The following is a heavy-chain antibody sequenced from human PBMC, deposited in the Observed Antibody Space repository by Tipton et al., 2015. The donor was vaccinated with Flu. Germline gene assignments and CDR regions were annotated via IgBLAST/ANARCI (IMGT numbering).Heavy chain of an antibody. CDR2: INPNDNGT. CDR3: ARDGAGYNGAFDM. D-gene: IGHD5-24*01. Sequence: QVQLVQSGGEVKKPGASVKVPCKGSGYTFTAHYMHWVRQAPGQGLEWMGWINPNDNGTRYPQKYQGRVIMTRDTSISTVYMELSRLSSDDTAVYYCARDGAGYNGAFDMWRQGKMVTVTS. J-gene: IGHJ3*02. CDR1: GYTFTAHY. V-gene: IGHV1-2*02.